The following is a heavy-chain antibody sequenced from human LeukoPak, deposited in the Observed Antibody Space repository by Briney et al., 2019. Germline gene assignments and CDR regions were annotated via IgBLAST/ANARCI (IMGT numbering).Heavy chain of an antibody. CDR3: ARVAAAGQFDY. D-gene: IGHD6-13*01. V-gene: IGHV4-59*01. Sequence: SETLSLTCTVSGGSISSYYWSWIRQPPGKGLEWIGYIYYSGSTNYNPSLKRRVTISVDTSKNQFSLKLSSVTAADTAVYYCARVAAAGQFDYWGQGTLVTVSS. CDR2: IYYSGST. CDR1: GGSISSYY. J-gene: IGHJ4*02.